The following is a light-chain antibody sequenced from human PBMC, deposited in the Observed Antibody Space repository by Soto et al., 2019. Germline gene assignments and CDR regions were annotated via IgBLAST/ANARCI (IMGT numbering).Light chain of an antibody. CDR3: QAWDRSTGV. V-gene: IGLV3-1*01. J-gene: IGLJ1*01. Sequence: SYELTQPPSVSVSPGQTASITCTGDKLGDKYVCWYHQKPGQSPVLVIYQDSKRPSGIPERFSGSNSGNTATLTISGTQPMDEADYYCQAWDRSTGVFGTGTKLTVL. CDR2: QDS. CDR1: KLGDKY.